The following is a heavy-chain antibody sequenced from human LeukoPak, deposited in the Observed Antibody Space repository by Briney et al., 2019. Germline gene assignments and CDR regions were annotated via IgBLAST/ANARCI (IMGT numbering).Heavy chain of an antibody. CDR3: ARGPIVVVPAAIVEEGVDY. CDR2: INPNSGGT. V-gene: IGHV1-2*02. CDR1: GYTFTGYY. J-gene: IGHJ4*02. D-gene: IGHD2-2*02. Sequence: GASVKVSCKASGYTFTGYYMHWVRQAPGQGLEWMGWINPNSGGTNYAQKLQGRVTMTTDTSTSTAYMELRSLRSDDTAVYYCARGPIVVVPAAIVEEGVDYWGQGTLVTVSS.